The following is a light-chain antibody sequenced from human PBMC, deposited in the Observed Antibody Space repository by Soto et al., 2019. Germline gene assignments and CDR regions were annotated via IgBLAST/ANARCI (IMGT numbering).Light chain of an antibody. Sequence: DIQMTQSPSTLSASVGDRVTITCRASQTISTLLAWYQQRPGKAPNLLIYKASSLESGVPSRFSGSGSGTEFTISISSMQLDDFTTYFCQQYSTCLWTFGQGTKVEVK. J-gene: IGKJ1*01. V-gene: IGKV1-5*03. CDR3: QQYSTCLWT. CDR2: KAS. CDR1: QTISTL.